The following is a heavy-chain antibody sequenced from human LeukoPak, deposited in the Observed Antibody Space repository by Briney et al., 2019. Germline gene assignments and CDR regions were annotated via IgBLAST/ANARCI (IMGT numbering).Heavy chain of an antibody. D-gene: IGHD1-1*01. CDR2: IYYSGST. CDR3: ARANWNSYYFDY. CDR1: GGPISSYY. Sequence: SETLSLTCTVSGGPISSYYWSWIRQPPGKGLEWIGYIYYSGSTNYNPSLKSRVTISVDTSKNQFSLKLSSVTAADTAVYYCARANWNSYYFDYWGQGTLVTVSS. J-gene: IGHJ4*02. V-gene: IGHV4-59*01.